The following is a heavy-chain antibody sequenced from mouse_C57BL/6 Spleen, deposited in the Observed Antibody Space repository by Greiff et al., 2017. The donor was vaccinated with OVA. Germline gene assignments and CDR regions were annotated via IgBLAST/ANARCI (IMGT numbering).Heavy chain of an antibody. CDR1: GYTFTSYW. Sequence: QVQLQQSGAELAKPGASVKLSCKASGYTFTSYWMHWVKQRPGQGLEWIGYINPSSGYTKYNQKFKDKATLTADKSSSTAYMQLSSLTYEDSAVYYCARSTMVISYAMDYWGQGTSVTVSS. CDR2: INPSSGYT. V-gene: IGHV1-7*01. J-gene: IGHJ4*01. CDR3: ARSTMVISYAMDY. D-gene: IGHD2-2*01.